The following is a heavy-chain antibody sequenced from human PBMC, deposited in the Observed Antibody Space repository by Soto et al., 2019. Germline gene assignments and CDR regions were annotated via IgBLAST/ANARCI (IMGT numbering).Heavy chain of an antibody. CDR1: GGTFSSYT. J-gene: IGHJ6*02. V-gene: IGHV1-46*01. D-gene: IGHD5-12*01. Sequence: ASVKVSCKASGGTFSSYTISWVRQAPGQGLEWMGIINPSGGSTSYAQKFQGRVTMTRDTSTSTVYMELSSLRSEDTAVYYCARDKTQIVAAVYYYYGMDVWGQGTTVTVSS. CDR2: INPSGGST. CDR3: ARDKTQIVAAVYYYYGMDV.